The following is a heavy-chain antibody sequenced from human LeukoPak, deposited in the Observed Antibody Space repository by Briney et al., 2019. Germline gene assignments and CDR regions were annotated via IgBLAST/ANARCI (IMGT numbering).Heavy chain of an antibody. V-gene: IGHV3-21*01. CDR1: GFTFSIYS. CDR2: IISSGSYI. D-gene: IGHD5-18*01. J-gene: IGHJ4*02. Sequence: GGSLRLSCAASGFTFSIYSMDWVRQAPGKGLEWVSSIISSGSYIYYADSVKGRFTISRDNAKNSLYLQMNSLRAEDTAVYYCARADWDTAMIDYWGQGTLVTVSS. CDR3: ARADWDTAMIDY.